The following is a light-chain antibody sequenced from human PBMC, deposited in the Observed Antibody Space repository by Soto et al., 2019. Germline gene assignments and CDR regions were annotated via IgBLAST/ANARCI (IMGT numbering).Light chain of an antibody. V-gene: IGLV1-40*01. CDR3: QSYDSSLSGSL. CDR1: SSNIGAGYD. J-gene: IGLJ2*01. Sequence: QSVLTQPPSVSGAPGQRVTISCTGSSSNIGAGYDVHWYQQLPGTAPKLLIYNTNNRPSGVPDRFSGSKSGASASLAITGLQAGDEADFYCQSYDSSLSGSLFGGGTKVTVL. CDR2: NTN.